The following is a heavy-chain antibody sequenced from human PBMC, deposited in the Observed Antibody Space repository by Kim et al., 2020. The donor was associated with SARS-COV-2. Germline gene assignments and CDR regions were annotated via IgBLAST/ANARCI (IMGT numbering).Heavy chain of an antibody. V-gene: IGHV3-23*01. J-gene: IGHJ4*02. Sequence: YAQPGKGRFTTSRDNSKNTLYLQMNSLRAEDTAVYYCAKPPRGAVASSDYWGQGTLVTVSS. D-gene: IGHD6-19*01. CDR3: AKPPRGAVASSDY.